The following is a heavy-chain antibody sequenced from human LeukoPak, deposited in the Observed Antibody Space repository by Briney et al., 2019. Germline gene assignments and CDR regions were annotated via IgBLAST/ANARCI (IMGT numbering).Heavy chain of an antibody. CDR1: GFTFSSYS. D-gene: IGHD6-19*01. CDR3: ARGASVVPGIDNAFDI. Sequence: GGSLRLSCAASGFTFSSYSMNWVRQAPGKGLEWVSSISTSSSHINYADSVKGRFTISRDNAKKSLYLQMNSLRADDTALYYCARGASVVPGIDNAFDIWGQGTMVTVSS. V-gene: IGHV3-21*01. J-gene: IGHJ3*02. CDR2: ISTSSSHI.